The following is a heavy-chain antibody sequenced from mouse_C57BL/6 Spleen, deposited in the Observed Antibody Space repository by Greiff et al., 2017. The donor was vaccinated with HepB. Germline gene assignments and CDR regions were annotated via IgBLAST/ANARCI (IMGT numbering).Heavy chain of an antibody. J-gene: IGHJ4*01. V-gene: IGHV1-80*01. Sequence: QVQLQQSGAELVKPGASVKISCKASGYAFSSYWMNWVKQRPGKGLEWIGQIYPGDGDTNYNGKFKGKATLTADKSSSTAYMQLSSLTSEDSAVYFCARFRYSNFYYAMAYWGQGTSVTVSS. CDR2: IYPGDGDT. CDR3: ARFRYSNFYYAMAY. CDR1: GYAFSSYW. D-gene: IGHD2-5*01.